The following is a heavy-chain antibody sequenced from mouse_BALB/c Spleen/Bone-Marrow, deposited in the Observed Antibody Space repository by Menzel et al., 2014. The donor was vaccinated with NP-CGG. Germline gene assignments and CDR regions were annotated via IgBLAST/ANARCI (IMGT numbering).Heavy chain of an antibody. D-gene: IGHD2-4*01. V-gene: IGHV2-9*02. CDR1: GFSLTSYG. Sequence: VHLVESGPGLVAPSQSLSITCTVSGFSLTSYGVHWARQPPGKGLEWLGVIWAGGSTNYNSALMSRLSISKDNSKSQVFLKMSGLQTDDTAMYYCARSTMITEGFAYWGQGTLVTVSA. CDR2: IWAGGST. J-gene: IGHJ3*01. CDR3: ARSTMITEGFAY.